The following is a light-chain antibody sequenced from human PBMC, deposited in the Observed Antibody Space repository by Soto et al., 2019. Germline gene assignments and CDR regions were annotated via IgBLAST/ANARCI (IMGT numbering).Light chain of an antibody. V-gene: IGKV2-28*01. J-gene: IGKJ1*01. Sequence: DIVMTQSPLSLPVTPGEPASISCRSSQSLLASNAYNYLDWYLQKPGQSPQLLIYLGSNRASGVPDRFSGSGSGTDFTLKISRVEAEDVGVYYCMQALQTPRTFGQGTKVEIK. CDR3: MQALQTPRT. CDR2: LGS. CDR1: QSLLASNAYNY.